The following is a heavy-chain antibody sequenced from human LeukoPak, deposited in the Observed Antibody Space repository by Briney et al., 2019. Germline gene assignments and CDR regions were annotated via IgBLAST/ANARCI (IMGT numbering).Heavy chain of an antibody. Sequence: GGSLRLSCAASGFTFSSYSMDWVRQAPGKGLEWVSYISSSSGTIYYADSVKGRFTISRDNAKNSLYLQMNSLRAEDTAVYYCARDPSTAYYYDSPDYYYGMDVWGQGTTVTVSS. CDR1: GFTFSSYS. V-gene: IGHV3-48*01. CDR2: ISSSSGTI. J-gene: IGHJ6*02. CDR3: ARDPSTAYYYDSPDYYYGMDV. D-gene: IGHD3-22*01.